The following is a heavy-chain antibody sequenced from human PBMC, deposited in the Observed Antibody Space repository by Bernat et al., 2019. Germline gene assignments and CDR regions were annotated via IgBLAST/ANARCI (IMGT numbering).Heavy chain of an antibody. J-gene: IGHJ4*02. Sequence: VQLVESGGGLVQPGGSLRLSCAASGFTFSDYYMSWIRQAPGKGLEWVSYISTSSSYTNYAESVKGRFTISRDNAKNSLYLQMNSLRAEDTAVYYCARARGYCSGGSCYYDFDYWGQGTLVTVSS. CDR2: ISTSSSYT. CDR1: GFTFSDYY. D-gene: IGHD2-15*01. CDR3: ARARGYCSGGSCYYDFDY. V-gene: IGHV3-11*05.